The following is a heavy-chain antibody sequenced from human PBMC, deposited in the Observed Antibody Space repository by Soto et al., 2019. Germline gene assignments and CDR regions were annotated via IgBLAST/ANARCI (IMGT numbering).Heavy chain of an antibody. CDR2: ISNDGGDA. D-gene: IGHD3-22*01. CDR3: AKDVFRDYYLKYFEY. J-gene: IGHJ4*02. V-gene: IGHV3-30*18. CDR1: GFAFSHYG. Sequence: QVQLVESGGGVVQPGRSLRLSCGASGFAFSHYGMHWVRQAPGQGLEWVAMISNDGGDATYADSVRGRFIVSRDNSRSTLFLQMDRLKTEEPAVYYCAKDVFRDYYLKYFEYWGQGTLVSVSS.